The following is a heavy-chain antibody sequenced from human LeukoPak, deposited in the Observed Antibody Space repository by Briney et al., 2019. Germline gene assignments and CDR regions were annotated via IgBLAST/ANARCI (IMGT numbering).Heavy chain of an antibody. V-gene: IGHV1-3*01. Sequence: ASVKVSCKASGYTFTSYAMHWVRQAPGQRLEWMGWINAGNGNTKYSQKFQGGVTITRDTSASTAYMELSSLRSEDTAVYYCARVTTVTTNYYYGMDVWGKGTTVTVSS. D-gene: IGHD4-17*01. J-gene: IGHJ6*04. CDR1: GYTFTSYA. CDR3: ARVTTVTTNYYYGMDV. CDR2: INAGNGNT.